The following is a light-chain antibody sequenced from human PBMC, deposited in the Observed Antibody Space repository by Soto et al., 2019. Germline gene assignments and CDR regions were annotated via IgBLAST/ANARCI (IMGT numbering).Light chain of an antibody. CDR2: GAS. J-gene: IGKJ1*01. Sequence: EIVLTQSPGTLSLSPGERATLSCRASQSVSSNYLAWYQQKPGQAPRLLIYGASSRATGIPDRFSGSGSGTDFTLTISRLEPEDFAVYYCQQYGSSPGTFGQGTKAEIK. CDR3: QQYGSSPGT. CDR1: QSVSSNY. V-gene: IGKV3-20*01.